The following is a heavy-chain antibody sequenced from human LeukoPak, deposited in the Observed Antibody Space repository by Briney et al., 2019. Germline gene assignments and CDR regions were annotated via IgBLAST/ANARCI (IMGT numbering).Heavy chain of an antibody. D-gene: IGHD4-11*01. CDR2: IKGDGSRT. CDR3: VSRLVPGLR. Sequence: GGSLRPSCSASGFSFSVSWMFWVRQAPGKGLEWVANIKGDGSRTYYVDSVEGRFTISRDNAKNSLYLQMNSLRAEDTAVYYCVSRLVPGLRWGQGTLVTVSS. CDR1: GFSFSVSW. V-gene: IGHV3-7*01. J-gene: IGHJ4*02.